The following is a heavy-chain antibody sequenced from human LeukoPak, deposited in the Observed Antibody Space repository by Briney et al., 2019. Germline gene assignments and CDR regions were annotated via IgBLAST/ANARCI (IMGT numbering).Heavy chain of an antibody. CDR2: MNPNSGNT. D-gene: IGHD4-23*01. J-gene: IGHJ4*02. CDR1: GYTFTSYD. CDR3: ARGSLLYGSNSGVDY. V-gene: IGHV1-8*01. Sequence: ASVKVSCKASGYTFTSYDINWVPQATGQGLEWMGWMNPNSGNTGYAQKFQGRVTMTRNTSIRTAYMELSSLRSADAAVYYCARGSLLYGSNSGVDYWGQGTLVTVSS.